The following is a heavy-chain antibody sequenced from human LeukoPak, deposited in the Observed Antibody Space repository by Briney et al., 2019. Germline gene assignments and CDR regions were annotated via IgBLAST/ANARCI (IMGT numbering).Heavy chain of an antibody. CDR2: ISGSGGST. V-gene: IGHV3-23*01. CDR3: ARADPISSVPGTWVDY. CDR1: GFTFSSYA. Sequence: GGSLRLSCAASGFTFSSYAMSWVRQAPGKGLEWVSGISGSGGSTYYADSVKGRFTISRDNSKNTLYLQMNSLRAEDTAVYYCARADPISSVPGTWVDYWGQGTLVSVSS. J-gene: IGHJ4*02. D-gene: IGHD6-19*01.